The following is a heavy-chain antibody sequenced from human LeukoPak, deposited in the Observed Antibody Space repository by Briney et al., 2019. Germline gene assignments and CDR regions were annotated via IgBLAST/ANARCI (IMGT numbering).Heavy chain of an antibody. CDR1: GFTFDDYG. D-gene: IGHD2-2*03. CDR2: INWNGGST. Sequence: GGSLRLSCAASGFTFDDYGMSWVRHAPGKGLEWVSGINWNGGSTGYADSVKGRFTISRDNAKNSLYLQMNSLRAEDTALYYCARVGYCSSTSCYGYYYYYMDVWGKGTTVTVSS. CDR3: ARVGYCSSTSCYGYYYYYMDV. V-gene: IGHV3-20*04. J-gene: IGHJ6*03.